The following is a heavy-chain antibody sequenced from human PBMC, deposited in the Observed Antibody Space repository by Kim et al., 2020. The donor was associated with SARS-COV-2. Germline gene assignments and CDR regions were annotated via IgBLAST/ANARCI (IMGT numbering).Heavy chain of an antibody. Sequence: SETLSLTCTVSGGSISSYYWSWIRQPPGKGLEWIGYIYYSGSTNYNPSLKSRVTISVDTSKNQFSLKLSSVTAADTAVYYCARGPYYDFWSGYLSYYYYGMDVWGQGTTVTVSS. D-gene: IGHD3-3*01. V-gene: IGHV4-59*13. CDR1: GGSISSYY. J-gene: IGHJ6*02. CDR3: ARGPYYDFWSGYLSYYYYGMDV. CDR2: IYYSGST.